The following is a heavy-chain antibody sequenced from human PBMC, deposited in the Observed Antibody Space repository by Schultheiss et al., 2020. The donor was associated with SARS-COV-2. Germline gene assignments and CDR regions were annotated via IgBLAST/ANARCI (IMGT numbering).Heavy chain of an antibody. J-gene: IGHJ4*02. CDR3: ARALDYGGNSGLGY. Sequence: GGSLRLSCAASGFTFSNAWMNWVRQAPGKGLEWVSAISGSGGSTYYADSVKGRFTISRDNSKNTLYLQMNSLRAEDTAVYYCARALDYGGNSGLGYWGQGTLVTVSS. CDR1: GFTFSNAW. D-gene: IGHD4-23*01. V-gene: IGHV3-23*01. CDR2: ISGSGGST.